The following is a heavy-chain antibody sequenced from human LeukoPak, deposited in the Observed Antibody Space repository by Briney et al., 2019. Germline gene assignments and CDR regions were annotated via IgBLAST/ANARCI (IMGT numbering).Heavy chain of an antibody. V-gene: IGHV1-2*02. J-gene: IGHJ3*02. Sequence: ASVKVSCKASEYTFTDYYMHWVRQAPGQGLEWMGWINPNSGGTNYAQKFQGRVTMTRDTSISTAYMELSRLRSDDTAVYYCATGEGIPISMIVVNIKAGAFDIWGQGTMVTVSS. D-gene: IGHD3-22*01. CDR2: INPNSGGT. CDR1: EYTFTDYY. CDR3: ATGEGIPISMIVVNIKAGAFDI.